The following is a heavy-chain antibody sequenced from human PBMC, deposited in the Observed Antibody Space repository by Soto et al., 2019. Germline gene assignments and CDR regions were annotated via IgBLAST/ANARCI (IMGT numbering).Heavy chain of an antibody. CDR1: GGSFSGYY. CDR2: INHSGST. V-gene: IGHV4-34*01. D-gene: IGHD6-13*01. J-gene: IGHJ4*02. Sequence: QVQLQQWGAGLLKPSETLSLTCAVYGGSFSGYYWSWIRQPPGKGLEWIGEINHSGSTNYNPSLKSRVTISVDTSKNQFSLKLSSVTAADTAVYYCARGDSSSWWFDYWGQGTLVTVSS. CDR3: ARGDSSSWWFDY.